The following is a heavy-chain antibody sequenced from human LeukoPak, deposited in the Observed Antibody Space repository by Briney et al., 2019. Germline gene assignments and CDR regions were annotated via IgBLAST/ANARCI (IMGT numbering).Heavy chain of an antibody. Sequence: VESLKISCKGSGCSFTSCWIGWVRQMPGKGLEWMGIIYHGDSDTRYSPSFQGQVTISADKSISTAYLQWSSLKASDTAMYYCARRGSGWYWDYWGQGTLVTVSS. CDR2: IYHGDSDT. V-gene: IGHV5-51*01. J-gene: IGHJ4*02. D-gene: IGHD6-19*01. CDR3: ARRGSGWYWDY. CDR1: GCSFTSCW.